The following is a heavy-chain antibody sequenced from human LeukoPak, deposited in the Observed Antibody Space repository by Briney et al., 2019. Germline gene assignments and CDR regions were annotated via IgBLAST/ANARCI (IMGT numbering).Heavy chain of an antibody. CDR3: ARAWNFDY. CDR1: GYSFTNYW. J-gene: IGHJ4*02. V-gene: IGHV5-51*01. Sequence: GESLKISCKGSGYSFTNYWIAWVRQMPGRGLEWMVIINPSDSDTRYSPSFQGQVTISADKSISTAYLQWSSLKASDSAMYYCARAWNFDYWGQATLVTVSS. D-gene: IGHD1-1*01. CDR2: INPSDSDT.